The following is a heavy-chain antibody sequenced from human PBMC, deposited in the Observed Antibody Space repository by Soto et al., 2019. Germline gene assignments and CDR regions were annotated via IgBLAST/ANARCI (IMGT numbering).Heavy chain of an antibody. CDR1: GFTFSSYA. J-gene: IGHJ3*02. D-gene: IGHD2-15*01. CDR2: ISGSGGST. CDR3: AKDMDIVVVVAATPARSDAFDI. V-gene: IGHV3-23*01. Sequence: LRLSCAASGFTFSSYAMSWVRQAPGKGLEWVSAISGSGGSTYYADSVKGRFAISRDNSKNTLYLQMNSLRAEDTAVYYCAKDMDIVVVVAATPARSDAFDIWGQGTMVTVSS.